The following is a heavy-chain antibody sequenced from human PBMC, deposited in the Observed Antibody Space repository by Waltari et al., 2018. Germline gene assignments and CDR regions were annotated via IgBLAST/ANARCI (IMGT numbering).Heavy chain of an antibody. D-gene: IGHD2-8*01. CDR1: VDSISSSNYY. CDR2: IYYSGDT. J-gene: IGHJ4*02. V-gene: IGHV4-39*07. CDR3: ASGGGYTNGWDY. Sequence: QPLLQESGPGLVKPSETLSLTCSFSVDSISSSNYYWSWIRQPPGKGLEWIGNIYYSGDTYYNPSLKSRVTISLDTSKNQFSLKLRSVIAADTAVYFCASGGGYTNGWDYWGQGTLVTVSS.